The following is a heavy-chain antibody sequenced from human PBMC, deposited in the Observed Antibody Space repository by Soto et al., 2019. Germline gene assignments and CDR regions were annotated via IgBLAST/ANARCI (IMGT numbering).Heavy chain of an antibody. CDR2: IKNRADGGTT. D-gene: IGHD4-17*01. J-gene: IGHJ4*02. V-gene: IGHV3-15*01. CDR1: GITFTNAW. CDR3: TTDPGDYEDF. Sequence: EVQLVESGGYLVKPGGCLRLSSAASGITFTNAWMSWVRQVPGKGLEWVGRIKNRADGGTTDYAAPLRGIFTISSDDSRNTLFLQINSLDPEDTAVYYCTTDPGDYEDFWGQGTVVSV.